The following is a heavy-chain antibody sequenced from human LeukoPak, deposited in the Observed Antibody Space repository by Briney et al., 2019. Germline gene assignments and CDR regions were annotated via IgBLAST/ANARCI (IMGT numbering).Heavy chain of an antibody. D-gene: IGHD3-10*01. V-gene: IGHV3-23*01. J-gene: IGHJ4*02. CDR2: ISGSGGST. CDR1: GFTFSSYA. Sequence: GGSLRLSCAASGFTFSSYAMTWVRQAPGKGLEWVSTISGSGGSTYYADSVKGRFTISGDNSKNTLCLQMNSLRAEDTAIYYCATLWSFFDYWGQGTLVTVSS. CDR3: ATLWSFFDY.